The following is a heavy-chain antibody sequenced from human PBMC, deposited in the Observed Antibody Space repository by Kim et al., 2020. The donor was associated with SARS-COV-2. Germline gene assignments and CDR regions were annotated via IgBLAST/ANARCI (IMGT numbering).Heavy chain of an antibody. CDR2: TRNKANSYTT. V-gene: IGHV3-72*01. J-gene: IGHJ3*02. Sequence: GGSLRLSCAASGFTFSDHYMDWVRQAPGKGLEWVGRTRNKANSYTTEYAASVKGRFTISRDDSKNSLYLQMNSLKTEDTAVYYCAREAAFRAELLLGGVDAFDIWGQGTMVTVSS. D-gene: IGHD1-26*01. CDR1: GFTFSDHY. CDR3: AREAAFRAELLLGGVDAFDI.